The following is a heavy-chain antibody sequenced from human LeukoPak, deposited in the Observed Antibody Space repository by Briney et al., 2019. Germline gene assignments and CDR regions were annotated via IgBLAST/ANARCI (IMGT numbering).Heavy chain of an antibody. Sequence: GRSLRLSCAASGFNFGSYGMHWVRQAPGKGLEWVAVISYDGSHEYYADSVKGRFTISRDSSRSTLYLQMDSLRPEDTAMYYCSKSAVAGTHYYYYDMDVWGQGTTVTVSS. CDR1: GFNFGSYG. CDR2: ISYDGSHE. CDR3: SKSAVAGTHYYYYDMDV. J-gene: IGHJ6*02. V-gene: IGHV3-30*18. D-gene: IGHD6-19*01.